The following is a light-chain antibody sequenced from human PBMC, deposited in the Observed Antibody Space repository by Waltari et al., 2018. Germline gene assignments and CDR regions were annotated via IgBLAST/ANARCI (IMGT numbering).Light chain of an antibody. CDR3: QQSYSTWT. Sequence: DIQMTQSPPSLSAFVGDRVVITCRASQTIRDYLSWYQQKPGKAPKLLIYAASSLQTGVPSRFSGSGSGTDFTLTISGLQPEDIATYYCQQSYSTWTFGQGTKVELK. V-gene: IGKV1-39*01. J-gene: IGKJ1*01. CDR2: AAS. CDR1: QTIRDY.